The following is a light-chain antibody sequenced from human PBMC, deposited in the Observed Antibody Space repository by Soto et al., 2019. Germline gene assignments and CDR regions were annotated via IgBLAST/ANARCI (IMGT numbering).Light chain of an antibody. J-gene: IGKJ5*01. Sequence: DMQMTQSPSSLSASVGDRVTITCQASQDISNYLNWYQQKPGKAPKLLIYDASNLETGVPSRFSGSGSGTDFTFTISSLQPEDFATYYCQQFNNYPITFGQGTRLEIK. V-gene: IGKV1-33*01. CDR2: DAS. CDR3: QQFNNYPIT. CDR1: QDISNY.